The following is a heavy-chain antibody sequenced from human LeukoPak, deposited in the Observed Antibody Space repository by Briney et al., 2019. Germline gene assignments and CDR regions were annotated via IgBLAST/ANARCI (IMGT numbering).Heavy chain of an antibody. J-gene: IGHJ4*02. CDR3: ARDWLRLGY. V-gene: IGHV3-21*01. CDR2: VSSGSNYI. D-gene: IGHD5-12*01. CDR1: GFTFSSYS. Sequence: GGSLRLSCAASGFTFSSYSMIWVRQAPGKGLEWVSYVSSGSNYIYYADSVKGRFTISRDNAKNSLHLQMNNLRAEDTAVYYCARDWLRLGYWGQGTLVTVFS.